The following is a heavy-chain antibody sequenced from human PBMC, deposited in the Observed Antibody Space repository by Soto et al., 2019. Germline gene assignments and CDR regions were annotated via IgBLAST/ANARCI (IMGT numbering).Heavy chain of an antibody. V-gene: IGHV4-34*01. J-gene: IGHJ4*02. CDR2: INHSGST. Sequence: SETLSLTCAVYGGSFSGYYWSWIRQPQGKGLEWIGEINHSGSTNYNPSLKSRVTISVDTSKNQFSLKMSSVTAADTAVYYCARRGYSYGYVLYYFDYWGQGTLVTVSS. D-gene: IGHD5-18*01. CDR1: GGSFSGYY. CDR3: ARRGYSYGYVLYYFDY.